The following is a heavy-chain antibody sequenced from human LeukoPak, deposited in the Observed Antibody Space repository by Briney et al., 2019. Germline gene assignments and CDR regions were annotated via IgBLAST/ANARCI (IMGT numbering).Heavy chain of an antibody. CDR2: IKQDGSEK. Sequence: GGSLRLSCAASGFTLSTYWMSWVRQAPGKGLEWVANIKQDGSEKYYVDSVKGRFTISRDNAKNSLYLQMNSLRVEDTAVYYCAKVAKYYYGSETYYFFDHWGQGTLVTASS. CDR3: AKVAKYYYGSETYYFFDH. D-gene: IGHD3-10*01. V-gene: IGHV3-7*01. J-gene: IGHJ4*02. CDR1: GFTLSTYW.